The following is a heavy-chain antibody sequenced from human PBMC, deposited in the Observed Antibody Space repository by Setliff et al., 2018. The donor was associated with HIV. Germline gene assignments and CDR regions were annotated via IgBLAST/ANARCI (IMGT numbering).Heavy chain of an antibody. J-gene: IGHJ5*02. V-gene: IGHV3-73*01. CDR2: IKTQPSNYAT. Sequence: GGSLRLSCAASGFPFSGSAIHWVRRASGKGLEWVGRIKTQPSNYATAYGASMEGRFTISRDDSKSTAYLQLSSLKVDDTAMYYCSASGDADCGTSSCTNWFDPWGQGTLVTVSS. D-gene: IGHD2-2*01. CDR1: GFPFSGSA. CDR3: SASGDADCGTSSCTNWFDP.